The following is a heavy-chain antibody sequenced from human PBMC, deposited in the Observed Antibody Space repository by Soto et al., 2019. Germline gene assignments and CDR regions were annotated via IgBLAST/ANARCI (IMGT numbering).Heavy chain of an antibody. CDR3: VRYRAGVRYYGMDV. CDR2: IGESGTPT. D-gene: IGHD5-18*01. V-gene: IGHV3-23*01. Sequence: GGSLRLSCAASGFTFSSYAMKWVRQAPGKGLEWVSLIGESGTPTYYADSVKGRFTISRDNSGNTLFLEMYSLRAEDTAVYYCVRYRAGVRYYGMDVWGQGTTVTVS. J-gene: IGHJ6*01. CDR1: GFTFSSYA.